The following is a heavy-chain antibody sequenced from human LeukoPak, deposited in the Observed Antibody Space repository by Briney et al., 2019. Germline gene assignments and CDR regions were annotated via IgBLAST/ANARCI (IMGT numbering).Heavy chain of an antibody. CDR2: IFYSGNT. Sequence: SETLSLTCAVSGASISSYYWSWIRQPPGKGLEWIGYIFYSGNTNYNPSLKSRVHIPVDTSKNQFSLKLSSVTAADTAFYYCARETYSSSWYHDAFDIWGQGTMVTVSS. D-gene: IGHD6-13*01. CDR1: GASISSYY. CDR3: ARETYSSSWYHDAFDI. J-gene: IGHJ3*02. V-gene: IGHV4-59*01.